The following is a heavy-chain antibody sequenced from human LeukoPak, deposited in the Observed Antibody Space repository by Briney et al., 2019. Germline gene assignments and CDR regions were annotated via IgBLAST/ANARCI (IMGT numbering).Heavy chain of an antibody. Sequence: GGSLRLSCAASGFTFSSYEMNWVRQAPGKGLEWVSYISSSGSTIYYADSVKGRFTISSDNAKNSVYLQMKNLSTRDTAVDLWARDDHSSGCPDYWGQGTLVTVSS. CDR3: ARDDHSSGCPDY. CDR1: GFTFSSYE. CDR2: ISSSGSTI. V-gene: IGHV3-48*03. J-gene: IGHJ4*02. D-gene: IGHD6-19*01.